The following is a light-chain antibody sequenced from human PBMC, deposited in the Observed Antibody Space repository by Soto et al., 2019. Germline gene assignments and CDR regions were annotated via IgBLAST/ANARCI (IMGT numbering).Light chain of an antibody. J-gene: IGKJ1*01. CDR1: QSISCD. V-gene: IGKV3D-15*01. CDR3: PQYGNSPRT. CDR2: GAS. Sequence: PTPASLSGAPAAPTSRACRTRQSISCDVAWYQQKAGQTPRLLIYGASTRATGIPARFSGSGSGTEFTLTISGLQPEDFAAYYCPQYGNSPRTFGQGTKV.